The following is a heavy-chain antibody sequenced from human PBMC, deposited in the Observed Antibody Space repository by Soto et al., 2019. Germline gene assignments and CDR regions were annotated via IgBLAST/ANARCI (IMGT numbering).Heavy chain of an antibody. V-gene: IGHV4-39*01. CDR3: ARPRIAVAGTHFDY. CDR2: IYYSGST. Sequence: SETLSLTCTVSGGSISSSSYYWGWIRQPPGKGLEWIGSIYYSGSTYYNTSLKSRVTISVDTSKNQFSLKLSSVTAADSVVYYCARPRIAVAGTHFDYWGQGTLVTVSS. J-gene: IGHJ4*02. D-gene: IGHD6-19*01. CDR1: GGSISSSSYY.